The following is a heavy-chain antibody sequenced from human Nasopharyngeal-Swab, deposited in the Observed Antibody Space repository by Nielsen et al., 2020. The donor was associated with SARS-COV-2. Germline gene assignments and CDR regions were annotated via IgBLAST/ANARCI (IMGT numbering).Heavy chain of an antibody. CDR3: ARGRAANWANPLGEGFDY. Sequence: GESLKISCAASGFTFSSYSMNWVRQAPGKGLEWVSYISSSSSTIYYADSVKGRFTISRDNAKNSLYLQMNSLRDEDTAVYYCARGRAANWANPLGEGFDYWGQGTLVTVSS. D-gene: IGHD7-27*01. CDR1: GFTFSSYS. J-gene: IGHJ4*02. V-gene: IGHV3-48*02. CDR2: ISSSSSTI.